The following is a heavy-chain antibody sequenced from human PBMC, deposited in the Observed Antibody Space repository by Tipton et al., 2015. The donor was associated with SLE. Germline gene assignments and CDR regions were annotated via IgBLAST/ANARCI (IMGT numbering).Heavy chain of an antibody. CDR2: MYYSGST. D-gene: IGHD3-10*01. V-gene: IGHV4-30-2*01. CDR3: ASGGLGDLPFDY. Sequence: TLSLTCAVSGASISSGGYSWSWIRQPPGKGLEWIGNMYYSGSTFYNPSLKSRVIISIDRSKNQFSLILNSVTPEDTAVYYCASGGLGDLPFDYWGQGTLVTVSS. CDR1: GASISSGGYS. J-gene: IGHJ4*02.